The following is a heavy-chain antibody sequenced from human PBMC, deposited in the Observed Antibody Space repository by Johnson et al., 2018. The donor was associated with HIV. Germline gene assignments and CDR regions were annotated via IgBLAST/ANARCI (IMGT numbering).Heavy chain of an antibody. CDR2: ISYDGSNK. J-gene: IGHJ3*02. Sequence: VQLVESGGGVVQPGRSLRLSCAASGFTFSSYAMHWVRQAPGKGLEWVAVISYDGSNKYYADSVKGRFTISRDNSKNTLYLQMNSLRAEDTAVYYCAREGGALDAFDIWCQGTMVTGSS. V-gene: IGHV3-30-3*01. CDR1: GFTFSSYA. CDR3: AREGGALDAFDI. D-gene: IGHD1-26*01.